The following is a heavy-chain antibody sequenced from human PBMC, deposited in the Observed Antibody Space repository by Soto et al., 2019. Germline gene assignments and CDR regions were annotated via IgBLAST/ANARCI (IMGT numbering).Heavy chain of an antibody. Sequence: GGSLRLSCAASGFTFSSYAMHWVRQAPGKGLEWVAVISYDGSNKYYADSVKGRFTISRDNSKNTLYLQMNSLRAEDTAVYYCARTGIAAAFFASFDPWGQGTLVTVSS. CDR3: ARTGIAAAFFASFDP. J-gene: IGHJ5*02. CDR1: GFTFSSYA. D-gene: IGHD6-13*01. V-gene: IGHV3-30-3*01. CDR2: ISYDGSNK.